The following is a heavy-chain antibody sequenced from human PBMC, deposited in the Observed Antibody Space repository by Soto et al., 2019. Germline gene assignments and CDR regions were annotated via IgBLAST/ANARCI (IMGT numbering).Heavy chain of an antibody. CDR1: GFTFSSYS. J-gene: IGHJ4*02. CDR3: ARDDSSSSPPHFDY. Sequence: PGGSLRLSCAASGFTFSSYSMNWVRQAPGKGLEWVSSISSSSSYIYYADSVKGRFTISRDNAKNSLYLQMNSLRAEDTAVYYCARDDSSSSPPHFDYWGQGTLVTVSS. D-gene: IGHD6-6*01. V-gene: IGHV3-21*01. CDR2: ISSSSSYI.